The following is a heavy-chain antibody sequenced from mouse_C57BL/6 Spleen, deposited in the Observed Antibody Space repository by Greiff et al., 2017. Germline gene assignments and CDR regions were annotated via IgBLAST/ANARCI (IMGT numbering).Heavy chain of an antibody. Sequence: VQLQQPGAELVKPGASVTLSCKASGYTFTSYWMHWVKQRPGQGLEWIGMIHPNSGSTNYNEKFKSKATLTVDKSSSTAYMQLSSLTSEDSAVYYCARGPTTVVGYFDVWGTGTTVTVSS. J-gene: IGHJ1*03. CDR1: GYTFTSYW. CDR2: IHPNSGST. CDR3: ARGPTTVVGYFDV. V-gene: IGHV1-64*01. D-gene: IGHD1-1*01.